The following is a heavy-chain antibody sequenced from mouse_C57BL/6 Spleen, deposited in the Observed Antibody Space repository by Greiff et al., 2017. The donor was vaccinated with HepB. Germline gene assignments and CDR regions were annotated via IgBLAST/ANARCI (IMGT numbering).Heavy chain of an antibody. D-gene: IGHD1-1*01. CDR1: GYAFSSYW. J-gene: IGHJ1*03. V-gene: IGHV1-80*01. Sequence: LQESGAELVKPGASVKISCKASGYAFSSYWMNWVKQRPGKGLEWIGQIYPGDGDTNYNGKFKGKATLTADKSSSTAYMQLSSLTSEDSAVYFCARPITTVVATDYFDVWGTGTTVTVSS. CDR3: ARPITTVVATDYFDV. CDR2: IYPGDGDT.